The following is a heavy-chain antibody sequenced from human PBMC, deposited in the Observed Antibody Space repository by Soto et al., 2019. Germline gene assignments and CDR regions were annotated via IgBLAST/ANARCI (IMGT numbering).Heavy chain of an antibody. J-gene: IGHJ4*02. V-gene: IGHV4-59*02. CDR3: ARGQLLFAY. CDR1: DASVSKYC. CDR2: ISHTGYT. Sequence: SETLSLTCSVSDASVSKYCWSWIRRPPGKGLEWIGYISHTGYTSYNPSLESRLTISMDKSKNQLSLNLNSVTTADTAVYYCARGQLLFAYWGQGTPVTVS. D-gene: IGHD3-10*02.